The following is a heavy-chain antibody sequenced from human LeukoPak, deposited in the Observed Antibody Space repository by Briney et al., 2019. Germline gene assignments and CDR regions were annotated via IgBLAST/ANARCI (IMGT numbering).Heavy chain of an antibody. CDR3: ARSDYYYYYMDV. J-gene: IGHJ6*03. CDR2: INPNSGDT. V-gene: IGHV1-2*02. Sequence: ASVKVSCKASGYIFTGYYMHWVRQAPGQGLEWMAWINPNSGDTNYEQKFQGRVTMTRDTSIRTAYMELSRLRSDATAVYYCARSDYYYYYMDVWGKGTTVTVSS. CDR1: GYIFTGYY.